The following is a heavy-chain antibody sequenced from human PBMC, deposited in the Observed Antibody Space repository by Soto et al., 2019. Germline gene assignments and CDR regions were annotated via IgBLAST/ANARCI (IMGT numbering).Heavy chain of an antibody. J-gene: IGHJ5*02. Sequence: PSETLSLTCTVSGGSISSYYWSWIRQPPGKGLEWIGYIYYSGSTNYNPSLKSRVTISVDTSKNQFSLKLSSVTAADTAVYYCARLGSYYRPELYQGNWFDPWGQGTLVTVSS. CDR1: GGSISSYY. CDR3: ARLGSYYRPELYQGNWFDP. D-gene: IGHD3-10*01. V-gene: IGHV4-59*08. CDR2: IYYSGST.